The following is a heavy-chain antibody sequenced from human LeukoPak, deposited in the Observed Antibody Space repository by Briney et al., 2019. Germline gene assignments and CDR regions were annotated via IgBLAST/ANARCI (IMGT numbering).Heavy chain of an antibody. V-gene: IGHV3-48*01. J-gene: IGHJ4*02. CDR1: VFTFSTYS. CDR2: FSGSSSTI. D-gene: IGHD4-23*01. Sequence: PGGSYRLSCAPSVFTFSTYSMNWVRQAPGRGLGWVSYFSGSSSTIYYVDSVKGRFTISRDNAKNLLYLEMNSRRAEDTAVYYCASRWSLDYWGQGTLVTLSS. CDR3: ASRWSLDY.